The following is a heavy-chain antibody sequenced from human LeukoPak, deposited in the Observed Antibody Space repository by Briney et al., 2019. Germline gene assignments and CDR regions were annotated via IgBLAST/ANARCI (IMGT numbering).Heavy chain of an antibody. J-gene: IGHJ6*03. CDR1: GYTFTGYY. D-gene: IGHD1-26*01. CDR2: INPNSGGT. Sequence: ASVKVSCKASGYTFTGYYMHWVRQAPGQGLEWMGWINPNSGGTNYAQKFQGRVTMTRDTSISTPYMELSRLRSDDTAVYYCARDLGGIVGATFYYYYMDVWGKGTTVTVSS. CDR3: ARDLGGIVGATFYYYYMDV. V-gene: IGHV1-2*02.